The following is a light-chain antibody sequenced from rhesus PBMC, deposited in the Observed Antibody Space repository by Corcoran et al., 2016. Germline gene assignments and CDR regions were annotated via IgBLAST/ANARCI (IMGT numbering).Light chain of an antibody. CDR1: QGISSW. CDR3: QQYNSAPLT. Sequence: DIQMTQSPSSLSASVGDRVIITCRASQGISSWLAWFQPKPGKAPKLLIHKASRLQSGIPSRFSGSGYGTGFTLTISSLQPDDFATYYCQQYNSAPLTFGGGTKVELK. CDR2: KAS. J-gene: IGKJ4*01. V-gene: IGKV1-21*01.